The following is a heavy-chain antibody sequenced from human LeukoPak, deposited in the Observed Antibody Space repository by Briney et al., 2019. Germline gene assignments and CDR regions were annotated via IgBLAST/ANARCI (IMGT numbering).Heavy chain of an antibody. J-gene: IGHJ4*02. CDR3: ARVFSCSGGSYKHFDY. Sequence: ASVKVSCKASGYTFTSYGISWVRQAPGQGLEWMGWISAYNGNTNYAQKLQGRVTMTTDTSTSTAYMELRSLRSDDTAVYYCARVFSCSGGSYKHFDYWGQGTLVTVSS. D-gene: IGHD2-15*01. V-gene: IGHV1-18*01. CDR1: GYTFTSYG. CDR2: ISAYNGNT.